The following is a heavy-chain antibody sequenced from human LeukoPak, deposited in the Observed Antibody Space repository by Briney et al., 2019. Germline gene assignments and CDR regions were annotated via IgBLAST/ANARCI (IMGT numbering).Heavy chain of an antibody. D-gene: IGHD3-22*01. Sequence: ASVKVSCKASGYTFTSYGISWVRQAPGQGLEWMGWISAYIGNTNYAQKLQGRVTMTTDTSTSTAYMELRSLRSDDTAVYYCARDNLHFDSSGYYDYWGQGTLVTVSS. CDR3: ARDNLHFDSSGYYDY. J-gene: IGHJ4*02. CDR2: ISAYIGNT. CDR1: GYTFTSYG. V-gene: IGHV1-18*01.